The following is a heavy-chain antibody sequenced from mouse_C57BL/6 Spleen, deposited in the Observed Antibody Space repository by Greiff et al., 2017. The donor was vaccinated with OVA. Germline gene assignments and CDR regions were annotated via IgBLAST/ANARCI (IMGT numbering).Heavy chain of an antibody. CDR1: GFTFSDYY. J-gene: IGHJ2*01. Sequence: DVKLVESEGGLVQPGSSMKLSCTASGFTFSDYYMAWVRQVPEKGLEWVANINYDGSSTYYLDSLKSRFIISRDNAKNILYLQMSSLKSEDTATYYCARAGELRLSLYFDYWGQGTTLTVSS. CDR2: INYDGSST. V-gene: IGHV5-16*01. D-gene: IGHD3-2*02. CDR3: ARAGELRLSLYFDY.